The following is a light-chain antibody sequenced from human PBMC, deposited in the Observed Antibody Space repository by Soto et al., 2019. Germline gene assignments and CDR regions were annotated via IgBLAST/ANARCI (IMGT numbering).Light chain of an antibody. Sequence: QSALTQPRSVSGSPGQSVTISCTGTSSDVGGYNYVSWYQQHPGKAPKLMIYDVSKRPSGVPDRFSGSKSGNTASQTISGLQAEDEADYYCCSYAGSYTLFGGGTKVTVL. V-gene: IGLV2-11*01. CDR2: DVS. CDR3: CSYAGSYTL. CDR1: SSDVGGYNY. J-gene: IGLJ2*01.